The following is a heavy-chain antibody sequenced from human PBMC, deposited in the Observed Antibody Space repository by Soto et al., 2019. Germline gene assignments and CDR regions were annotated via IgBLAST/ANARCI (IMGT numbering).Heavy chain of an antibody. J-gene: IGHJ4*02. Sequence: NPSETLSLTCAVYGGSFSGYYWSWIRQPPGKGLEWIGEINHSGSTNYNPSLKSRVTISVDTSKNQFSLKLSSVTAADTAVYYCARNGNCSGGSCYYRPIDYWGQGTLVTVSS. V-gene: IGHV4-34*01. D-gene: IGHD2-15*01. CDR2: INHSGST. CDR1: GGSFSGYY. CDR3: ARNGNCSGGSCYYRPIDY.